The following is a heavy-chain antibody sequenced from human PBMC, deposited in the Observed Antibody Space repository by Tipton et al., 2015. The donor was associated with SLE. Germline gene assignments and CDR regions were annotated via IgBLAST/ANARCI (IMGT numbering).Heavy chain of an antibody. Sequence: TLSLTCTVSGDSISSGYYWSWIRQHRGKGLEWIGYIYYSGSTYYNPSLKSRVTISVDTSKNQFSLKLSSVTAADTAVYYCARDRRGGYGDSRGGAFDIWGQGTMVTVSS. D-gene: IGHD4-17*01. CDR3: ARDRRGGYGDSRGGAFDI. CDR2: IYYSGST. V-gene: IGHV4-31*03. J-gene: IGHJ3*02. CDR1: GDSISSGYY.